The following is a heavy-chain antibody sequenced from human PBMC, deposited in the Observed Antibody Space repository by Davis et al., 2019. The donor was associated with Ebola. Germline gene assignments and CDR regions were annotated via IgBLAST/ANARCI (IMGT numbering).Heavy chain of an antibody. V-gene: IGHV5-51*01. CDR3: ARRPAVVMGAMDV. CDR2: IYPGDSDT. J-gene: IGHJ6*03. CDR1: GYSFTSYW. D-gene: IGHD3-22*01. Sequence: GESLKISCKGSGYSFTSYWIGWVRQMPGKGLEWMGIIYPGDSDTRYSPSFQGQVTISADKSTSTVHLQWSSLKASDTAMYYCARRPAVVMGAMDVWGKGTTVTVS.